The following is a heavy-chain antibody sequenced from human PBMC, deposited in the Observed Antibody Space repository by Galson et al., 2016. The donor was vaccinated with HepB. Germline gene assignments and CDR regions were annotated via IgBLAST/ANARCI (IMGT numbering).Heavy chain of an antibody. Sequence: SLRLSCAASGFTFSTYAMTWVRQAPGKGLEWVSTLSNGGEYPYYADSVNGRFTISRDNSKNTVYLQMNSLRADDTAKYYCAKGTGSYQDAYYWGQGTPVTVST. CDR1: GFTFSTYA. V-gene: IGHV3-23*01. D-gene: IGHD1-26*01. CDR2: LSNGGEYP. J-gene: IGHJ4*02. CDR3: AKGTGSYQDAYY.